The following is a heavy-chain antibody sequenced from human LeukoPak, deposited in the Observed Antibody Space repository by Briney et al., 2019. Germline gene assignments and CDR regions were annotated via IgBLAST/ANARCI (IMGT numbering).Heavy chain of an antibody. D-gene: IGHD4-17*01. CDR1: GFTFSTFA. CDR2: ITGTHYTT. Sequence: GGSLRLSCAASGFTFSTFAMYWLRQAPGKGLEWVSSITGTHYTTYYTDSVKGRFTISRDNSKNTLHLQMNSLRADDTAIYYCTKDPNGDYVGAFDPWGQGTLVTVSS. CDR3: TKDPNGDYVGAFDP. V-gene: IGHV3-23*01. J-gene: IGHJ5*02.